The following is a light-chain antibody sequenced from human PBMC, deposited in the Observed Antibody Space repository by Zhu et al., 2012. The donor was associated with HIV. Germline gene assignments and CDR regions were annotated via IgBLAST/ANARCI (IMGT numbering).Light chain of an antibody. Sequence: AIQMTQSPSSLSASVGDRVTITCRASQDIRSNLGWFQHKPGRAPKLLIHAASKLQSGVPSRFSGSGSGTYFTLTISSLQPEDFATYYCLQNNNYPRTFGPRDQGG. V-gene: IGKV1-6*01. J-gene: IGKJ1*01. CDR1: QDIRSN. CDR2: AAS. CDR3: LQNNNYPRT.